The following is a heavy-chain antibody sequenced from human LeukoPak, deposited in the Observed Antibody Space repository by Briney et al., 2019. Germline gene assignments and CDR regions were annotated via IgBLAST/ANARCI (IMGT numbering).Heavy chain of an antibody. V-gene: IGHV4-4*07. CDR2: IYPSGST. Sequence: SETLSLTCTVSGGSISSYYWSWIRQPAGKGLEWIGRIYPSGSTNYNPSLKSRVTISVDTSKNQFSLKLSSVTAADTAVYYCARRGRHSQFDYWGQGTLVTVSS. CDR3: ARRGRHSQFDY. D-gene: IGHD2-15*01. CDR1: GGSISSYY. J-gene: IGHJ4*02.